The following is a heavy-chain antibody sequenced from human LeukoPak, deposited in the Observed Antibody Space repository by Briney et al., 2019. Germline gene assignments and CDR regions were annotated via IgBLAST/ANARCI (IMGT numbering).Heavy chain of an antibody. CDR1: GFPFHEYA. V-gene: IGHV3-43*02. Sequence: PGGSLRLSCAASGFPFHEYAMHWVRQAPGKGLEWVSLMTGDGGSTYYGDSVKGRFTISRDNSKNSLYLQMSSLRPEDTALYYCAKDRGIRTAAAGAEYWGQGTLVTVSS. J-gene: IGHJ4*02. CDR2: MTGDGGST. CDR3: AKDRGIRTAAAGAEY. D-gene: IGHD6-13*01.